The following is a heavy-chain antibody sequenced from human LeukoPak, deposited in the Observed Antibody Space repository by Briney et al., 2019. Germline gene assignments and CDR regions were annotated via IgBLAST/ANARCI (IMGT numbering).Heavy chain of an antibody. D-gene: IGHD3-10*01. CDR1: GFTFSSYG. V-gene: IGHV3-30*18. CDR2: ISYDGSNK. J-gene: IGHJ4*02. Sequence: GGSLRLSCAASGFTFSSYGMHWVRKAPGKGLEWVSVISYDGSNKYYADSVRGRFTTSRDNSKNTLYLQMNSLRAEDTAVYYCAKLPDGNSGSYYNLDYWGQGTLVTVSS. CDR3: AKLPDGNSGSYYNLDY.